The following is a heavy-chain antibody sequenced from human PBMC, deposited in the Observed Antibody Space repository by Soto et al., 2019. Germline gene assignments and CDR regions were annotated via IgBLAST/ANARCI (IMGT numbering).Heavy chain of an antibody. CDR3: ARESGFTMIVVVPYAFDI. CDR2: IIPIFGTA. CDR1: GGTCSSYA. D-gene: IGHD3-22*01. Sequence: ASVKVSCKASGGTCSSYAISWVRQAPGQGLEWMGGIIPIFGTANYAQKCQGRVTITADESTSTAYMELRSMRSDDTAVYYCARESGFTMIVVVPYAFDICGQGTMVTVS. V-gene: IGHV1-69*13. J-gene: IGHJ3*02.